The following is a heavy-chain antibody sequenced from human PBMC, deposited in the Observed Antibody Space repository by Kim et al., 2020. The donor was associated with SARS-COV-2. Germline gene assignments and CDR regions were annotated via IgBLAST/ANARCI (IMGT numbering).Heavy chain of an antibody. J-gene: IGHJ4*02. CDR3: ASVRTTNYDILSGLSRGIDS. CDR2: IHRSGST. CDR1: GDSISSGDYY. V-gene: IGHV4-30-4*01. D-gene: IGHD3-9*01. Sequence: SETLSLTCTVSGDSISSGDYYWNWIRQPPGKGPECIAHIHRSGSTYYNPSLKSRLSTSVDTSKNQFSLKLSTVTAADTAVYYCASVRTTNYDILSGLSRGIDSWGQGILVTVSS.